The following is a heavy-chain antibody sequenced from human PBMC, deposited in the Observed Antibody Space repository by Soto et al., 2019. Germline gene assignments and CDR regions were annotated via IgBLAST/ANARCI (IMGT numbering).Heavy chain of an antibody. J-gene: IGHJ4*02. CDR2: IQSDGSSP. Sequence: VQLVESGGGLVQPGGSLRLSCEASGFTFNYYWMHWVRQAPGKGLVWVSRIQSDGSSPDYVDSVKGRFTISRDNAKNTLYLQMNNLRAEDTSVYYCARGCDPDYWGQGTLVTVSS. CDR3: ARGCDPDY. CDR1: GFTFNYYW. D-gene: IGHD2-21*02. V-gene: IGHV3-74*01.